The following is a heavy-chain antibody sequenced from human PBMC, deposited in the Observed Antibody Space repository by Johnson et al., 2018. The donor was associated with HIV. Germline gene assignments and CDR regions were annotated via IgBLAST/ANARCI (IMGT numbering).Heavy chain of an antibody. CDR1: GFTFSSYA. D-gene: IGHD1-26*01. V-gene: IGHV3-30*04. CDR3: AQENFEWELGAFDI. CDR2: MSFDGSNK. J-gene: IGHJ3*02. Sequence: QVQLVESGGGVVQPGRSLRLSCAASGFTFSSYAMHWVRQAPGKGLEWVSLMSFDGSNKDYADSVKGQFTISRDNSKNTLDLQMNSLRAEDTAVYYCAQENFEWELGAFDIWGQGTMVTVSS.